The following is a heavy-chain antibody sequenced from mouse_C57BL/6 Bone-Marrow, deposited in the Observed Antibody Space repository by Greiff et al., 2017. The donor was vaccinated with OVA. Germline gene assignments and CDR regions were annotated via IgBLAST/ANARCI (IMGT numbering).Heavy chain of an antibody. V-gene: IGHV5-12*01. J-gene: IGHJ2*01. CDR2: ISNGGGST. CDR3: ARQAKNYYGSSYLDY. D-gene: IGHD1-1*01. Sequence: DVMLVESGGGLVQPGGSLKLSCAASGFTFSDYYMYWVRQTPEKRLEWVAYISNGGGSTYYPDTVKGRFTISRDNAKNTLYLQMSRLKSEDTAMYYCARQAKNYYGSSYLDYWGQGTTLTVSS. CDR1: GFTFSDYY.